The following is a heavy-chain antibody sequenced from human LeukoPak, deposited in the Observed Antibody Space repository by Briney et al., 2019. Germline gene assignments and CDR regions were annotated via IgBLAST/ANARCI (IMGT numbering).Heavy chain of an antibody. Sequence: GGSLGLSCAASGFTFSSYAMHWVRQAPGKGLEYVSAISSNGDSTYYANSVKGRFTISRDNSKNTVYLQMGSLGAEDMAVYYCARGYDRSGYYYGYWGRGTLVTVSS. J-gene: IGHJ4*02. CDR3: ARGYDRSGYYYGY. CDR1: GFTFSSYA. CDR2: ISSNGDST. D-gene: IGHD3-22*01. V-gene: IGHV3-64*01.